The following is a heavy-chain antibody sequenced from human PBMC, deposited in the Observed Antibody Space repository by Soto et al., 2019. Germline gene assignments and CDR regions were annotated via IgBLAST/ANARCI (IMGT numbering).Heavy chain of an antibody. J-gene: IGHJ4*02. CDR3: AKYRRTDAEGDRRDF. D-gene: IGHD2-2*01. CDR1: GGSISGYY. Sequence: PSETLSLTCTLSGGSISGYYWSWIRQPPGKGLEWIGYVYYSGSTKYNPSLESRVTISVDMSNNQFSLMLTSVTAADTAVYYCAKYRRTDAEGDRRDFWGRGTLITVST. CDR2: VYYSGST. V-gene: IGHV4-59*01.